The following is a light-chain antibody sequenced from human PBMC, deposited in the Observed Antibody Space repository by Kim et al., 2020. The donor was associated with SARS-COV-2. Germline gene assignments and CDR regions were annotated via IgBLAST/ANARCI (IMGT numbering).Light chain of an antibody. Sequence: SSPEERATPSGQASQSVSSNPVTWYQQDPGQAPRPLIHDAANRATRLPDGVSGIGSATDFTPTISRLKPEDFAVYYCQEYGTVVSFGQGTKLEI. CDR2: DAA. V-gene: IGKV3-20*01. CDR3: QEYGTVVS. CDR1: QSVSSNP. J-gene: IGKJ2*01.